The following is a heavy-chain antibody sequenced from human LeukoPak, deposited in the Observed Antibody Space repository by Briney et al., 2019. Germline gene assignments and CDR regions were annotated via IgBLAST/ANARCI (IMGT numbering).Heavy chain of an antibody. V-gene: IGHV3-48*03. CDR2: ISSSGSTI. Sequence: GGSLRLSCAASGFTFSSYEMNWVRQAPGKGLEWVSYISSSGSTIYYADSVKGRFTISRDNAKNSLYLQMNSLRAEDTAVYYCARGKYSSGCFDYWGQGTLVTVSS. CDR1: GFTFSSYE. CDR3: ARGKYSSGCFDY. J-gene: IGHJ4*02. D-gene: IGHD6-19*01.